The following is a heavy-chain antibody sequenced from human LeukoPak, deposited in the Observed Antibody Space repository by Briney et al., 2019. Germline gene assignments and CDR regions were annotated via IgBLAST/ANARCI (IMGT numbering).Heavy chain of an antibody. CDR1: GYSFSSYW. J-gene: IGHJ4*02. CDR2: ISGSGGST. D-gene: IGHD3-10*01. V-gene: IGHV3-23*01. Sequence: GESLKISCKGSGYSFSSYWIGWVRQAPGKGLEWVSAISGSGGSTYYADSVKGRFTISRDNSKNTLYLQMNSLRAEDTAVYYCARRVGDFDYWGQGTLVTVSS. CDR3: ARRVGDFDY.